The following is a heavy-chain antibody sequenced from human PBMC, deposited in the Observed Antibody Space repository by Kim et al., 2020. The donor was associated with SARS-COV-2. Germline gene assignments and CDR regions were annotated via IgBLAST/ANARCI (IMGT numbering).Heavy chain of an antibody. D-gene: IGHD5-12*01. CDR1: GFTFSSYS. Sequence: GGSLRLSCAASGFTFSSYSMNWVRQAPGKGLEWVSYISSSSSTIYYADSVKGRFTISRDNAKNSLYLQMNSLRDEDTAVYYCARGRWLQRGEPGGDYWGQGTLVTVSS. J-gene: IGHJ4*02. CDR2: ISSSSSTI. CDR3: ARGRWLQRGEPGGDY. V-gene: IGHV3-48*02.